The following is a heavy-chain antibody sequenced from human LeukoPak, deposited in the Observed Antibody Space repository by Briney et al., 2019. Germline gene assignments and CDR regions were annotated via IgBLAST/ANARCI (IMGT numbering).Heavy chain of an antibody. Sequence: GGSLRLSCAASGFTFSSYSMNWVRQAPGKGLEWVSYISSSSSTIYYADSVKGRSTISRDNSKNTLYLQMNSLRAEDTAVYYCAKDLEGITMVRGDDEDYWGQGTLVTVSS. CDR3: AKDLEGITMVRGDDEDY. D-gene: IGHD3-10*01. J-gene: IGHJ4*02. CDR1: GFTFSSYS. CDR2: ISSSSSTI. V-gene: IGHV3-48*01.